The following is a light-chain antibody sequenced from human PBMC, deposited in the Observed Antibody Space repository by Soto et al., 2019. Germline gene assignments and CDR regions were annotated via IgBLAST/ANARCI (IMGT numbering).Light chain of an antibody. Sequence: EFVLTQSPGTLSLSPGERATLSCRASQTVRNNYLAWYQQKPGQAPRLLIYDASSRATGIPDRFSGGGSGTDFTLTIIRLEPEDCAVYYCHQFSSYPITFGGGTKVEIK. CDR1: QTVRNNY. J-gene: IGKJ4*01. V-gene: IGKV3-20*01. CDR3: HQFSSYPIT. CDR2: DAS.